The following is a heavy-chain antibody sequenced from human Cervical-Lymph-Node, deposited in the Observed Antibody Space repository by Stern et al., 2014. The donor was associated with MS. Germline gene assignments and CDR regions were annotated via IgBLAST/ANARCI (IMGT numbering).Heavy chain of an antibody. J-gene: IGHJ4*02. Sequence: QLQLQESGPGLVRPSGTLSLTCAVSGDSISHANWWSWVRQPPGKGLEWIGEVYHTRSANYDPSLKSRVTISVDKSKNQFSLRLSSMTAADTAVYYCARDQGFQLMNSWGQGTLVIVSS. D-gene: IGHD2-2*01. CDR2: VYHTRSA. CDR1: GDSISHANW. V-gene: IGHV4-4*02. CDR3: ARDQGFQLMNS.